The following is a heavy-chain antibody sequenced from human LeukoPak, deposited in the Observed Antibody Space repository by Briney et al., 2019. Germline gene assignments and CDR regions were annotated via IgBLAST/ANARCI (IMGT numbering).Heavy chain of an antibody. CDR2: ISYDGSNK. CDR3: AKDLQQLGINY. V-gene: IGHV3-30*18. Sequence: GGSLRLSCAASGFTFTSYSMNWVRQAPGKGLEWVAVISYDGSNKYYADSVKGRFTISRDNSKNTLYLQMNSLRAEDTAVYYCAKDLQQLGINYWGQGTLVTVSS. CDR1: GFTFTSYS. D-gene: IGHD6-13*01. J-gene: IGHJ4*02.